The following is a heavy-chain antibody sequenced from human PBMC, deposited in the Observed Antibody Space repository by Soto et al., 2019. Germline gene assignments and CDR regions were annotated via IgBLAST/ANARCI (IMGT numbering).Heavy chain of an antibody. D-gene: IGHD1-26*01. J-gene: IGHJ4*02. CDR1: GGSISTSVHY. CDR2: IYNNGDT. Sequence: QLQLQESGPGLVKPSETLSLTCTVSGGSISTSVHYWAWIRQPPGKGLEWMGTIYNNGDTYYNSSLKDQITMFGDTSKTVFALWLTSVTYLDTAVYYCALLQRPGNFDYWGLGTLVTVSS. CDR3: ALLQRPGNFDY. V-gene: IGHV4-39*01.